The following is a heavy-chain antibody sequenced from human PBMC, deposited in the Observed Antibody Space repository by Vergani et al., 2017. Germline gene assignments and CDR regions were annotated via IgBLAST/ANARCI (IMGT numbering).Heavy chain of an antibody. D-gene: IGHD1-26*01. CDR3: ARDRGNSGDYNFDY. J-gene: IGHJ4*02. CDR2: ITPIFGTA. V-gene: IGHV1-69*13. Sequence: QVQLVQSGAEVKKPGSSVKASCKASGGTFSSYAISWVRQAPGQGLEWMGRITPIFGTANYAQKFQGRVTITADESTSTAYMELSSLRSEDTAVYYCARDRGNSGDYNFDYWGQGTLVTVSS. CDR1: GGTFSSYA.